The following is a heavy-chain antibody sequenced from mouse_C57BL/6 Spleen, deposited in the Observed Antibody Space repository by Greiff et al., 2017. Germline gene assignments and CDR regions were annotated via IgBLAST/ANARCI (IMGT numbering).Heavy chain of an antibody. Sequence: EVKLVESGGGLVQSGRSLRLSCATSGFTFSDFYMEWVRQAPGKGLEWIAASRNKANDYTTEYSASVKGRFIVSRDTSQSILYLQMNALRAEDTAIYYCARDVYYGSSPHWYFDVWGTGTTVTVSS. J-gene: IGHJ1*03. V-gene: IGHV7-1*01. D-gene: IGHD1-1*01. CDR3: ARDVYYGSSPHWYFDV. CDR1: GFTFSDFY. CDR2: SRNKANDYTT.